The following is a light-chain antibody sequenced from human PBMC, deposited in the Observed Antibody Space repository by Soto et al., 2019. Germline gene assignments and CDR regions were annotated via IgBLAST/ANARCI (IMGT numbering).Light chain of an antibody. CDR1: QSISSW. V-gene: IGKV1-5*03. J-gene: IGKJ1*01. CDR2: KAS. Sequence: DIQMTQSPSTLSASVGDRVTITCRASQSISSWLAWYQQKPGKAPKLLIYKASSLESGVPSRFSGSGSGTEFTLTISSLHPDDFATYYCQQLGAFGQGTKVEIK. CDR3: QQLGA.